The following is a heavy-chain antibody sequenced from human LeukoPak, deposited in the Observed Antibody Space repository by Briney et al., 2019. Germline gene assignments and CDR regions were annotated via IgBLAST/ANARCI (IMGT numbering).Heavy chain of an antibody. CDR2: IIPMFGTA. CDR3: AVILPAAIFPPY. J-gene: IGHJ4*02. Sequence: ASVKVSCKASGGTFSTYALSWVRQAPGQGLEWMGGIIPMFGTANYAQKFQGRVRITTDESTSTAYMELSSLRSEDTAVYYCAVILPAAIFPPYWGQGTLVTVSS. CDR1: GGTFSTYA. D-gene: IGHD2-2*02. V-gene: IGHV1-69*05.